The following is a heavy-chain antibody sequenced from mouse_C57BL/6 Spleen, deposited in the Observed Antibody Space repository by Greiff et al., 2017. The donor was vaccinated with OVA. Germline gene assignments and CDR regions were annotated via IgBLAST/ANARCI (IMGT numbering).Heavy chain of an antibody. J-gene: IGHJ2*01. V-gene: IGHV1-54*01. CDR3: ARSWCYYNNYEAY. D-gene: IGHD2-5*01. Sequence: VQRVESGAELVRPGTSVKVSCKASGYAFTNYLIEWVKQRPGQGLEWIGVINPGDGDTNYDPKFQGKATLTADKSSNTAYLQLSSLTSVDSAVYVFARSWCYYNNYEAYWGQGTTLTVSA. CDR1: GYAFTNYL. CDR2: INPGDGDT.